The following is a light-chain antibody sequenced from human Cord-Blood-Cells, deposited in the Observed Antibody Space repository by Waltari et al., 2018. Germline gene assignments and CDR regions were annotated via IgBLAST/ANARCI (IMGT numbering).Light chain of an antibody. CDR3: QQYNNWHIT. V-gene: IGKV3-15*01. Sequence: EIVMTQSPATLSVSPGERATLSCRASQSVSSNLAWYQQKPGQAPRLLIYGASTSATGIPARFSGSGSGTEFTLTISSLQSEDFAVYYCQQYNNWHITFGQGTRLEIK. J-gene: IGKJ5*01. CDR2: GAS. CDR1: QSVSSN.